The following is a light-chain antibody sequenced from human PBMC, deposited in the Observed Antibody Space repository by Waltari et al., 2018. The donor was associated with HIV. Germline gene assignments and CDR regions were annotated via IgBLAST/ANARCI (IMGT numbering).Light chain of an antibody. J-gene: IGLJ2*01. Sequence: QSALTQPRSVSGSPGQSVTISCTGTSSDVGGYNYVSWYQQHPGKAPKLMIYDVSKRPSGVPHRFSGSKSGNTASLTISWLQAEVEADYYCCSYAGSYTLVFGGGTKLTVL. CDR1: SSDVGGYNY. CDR3: CSYAGSYTLV. V-gene: IGLV2-11*01. CDR2: DVS.